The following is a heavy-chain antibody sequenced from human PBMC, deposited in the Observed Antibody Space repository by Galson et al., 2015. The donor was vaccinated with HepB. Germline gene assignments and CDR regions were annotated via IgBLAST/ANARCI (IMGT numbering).Heavy chain of an antibody. V-gene: IGHV3-11*01. J-gene: IGHJ3*02. CDR3: ARDRPARYCSSTNCYLDAFDI. D-gene: IGHD2-2*01. Sequence: SLRLSCAASGFTFSDYYMGWIRQAPGKALEWVPYISSNNSNRYYADSVQGRFTISRDNAQSSLYLQMNSLTAEDTAVYYCARDRPARYCSSTNCYLDAFDIWGQGTMVTVSS. CDR1: GFTFSDYY. CDR2: ISSNNSNR.